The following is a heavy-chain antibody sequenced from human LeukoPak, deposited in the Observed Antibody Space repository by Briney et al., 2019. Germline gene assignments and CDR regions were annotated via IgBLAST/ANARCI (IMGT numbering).Heavy chain of an antibody. V-gene: IGHV3-23*01. Sequence: GGSLRLSCAASGFTFGDYAMSWGRQAPGKGLEWVSAISKIGGEKFYADSVRVRFTISRDNSKNTLSLQMDSLRADDTALYYCARDEWWNQFHYHGMDVRGQGTTVTVSS. CDR2: ISKIGGEK. J-gene: IGHJ6*02. CDR3: ARDEWWNQFHYHGMDV. D-gene: IGHD2-8*01. CDR1: GFTFGDYA.